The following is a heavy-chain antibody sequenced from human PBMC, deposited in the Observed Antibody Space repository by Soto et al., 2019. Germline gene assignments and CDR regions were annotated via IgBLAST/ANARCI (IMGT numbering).Heavy chain of an antibody. Sequence: EVQLLESGGGLVQPGGSLRLSCEASGFSFSSYALSWFRQAPGKGLEWVSTFSAGGRAYYADSVKGRFTIAKDFSKNTLHLQTNSVRAEDTAVYYCAKESMPEHYGDTLFDHWGQGTRVTVSS. D-gene: IGHD4-17*01. V-gene: IGHV3-23*01. CDR3: AKESMPEHYGDTLFDH. CDR2: FSAGGRA. J-gene: IGHJ4*02. CDR1: GFSFSSYA.